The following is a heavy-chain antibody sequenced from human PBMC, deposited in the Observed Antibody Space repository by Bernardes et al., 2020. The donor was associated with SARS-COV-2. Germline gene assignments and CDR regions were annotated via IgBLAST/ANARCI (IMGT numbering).Heavy chain of an antibody. CDR3: ARGYSSNWYYFDY. D-gene: IGHD6-13*01. Sequence: GGSLRLSCEASGFIFQRYPMHWVRQVPGTGLEWVALLWYDGSNKYYADFVAGRFTISRDNSKNTVYLQMNSLRAEDTAIYYCARGYSSNWYYFDYWGQGALVTVSS. J-gene: IGHJ4*02. CDR2: LWYDGSNK. CDR1: GFIFQRYP. V-gene: IGHV3-33*03.